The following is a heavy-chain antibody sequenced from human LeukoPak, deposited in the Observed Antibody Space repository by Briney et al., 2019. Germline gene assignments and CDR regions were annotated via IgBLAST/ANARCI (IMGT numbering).Heavy chain of an antibody. V-gene: IGHV4-39*01. CDR1: DGSISSSSYY. Sequence: SETLSLTCTVSDGSISSSSYYWGWIRQHPGKGLEWIGSIYYSGSTYYNPSLKSRVTISVDTSKNQFSLKLSSVTAADTAVYYCARRRELREGYYFDYWGQGTLVTVSS. J-gene: IGHJ4*02. CDR2: IYYSGST. CDR3: ARRRELREGYYFDY. D-gene: IGHD1-26*01.